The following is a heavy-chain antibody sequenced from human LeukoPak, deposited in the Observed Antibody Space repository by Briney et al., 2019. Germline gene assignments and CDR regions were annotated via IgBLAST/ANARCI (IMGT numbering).Heavy chain of an antibody. CDR1: GFTVSSNY. J-gene: IGHJ4*02. D-gene: IGHD3-22*01. V-gene: IGHV3-53*04. Sequence: PGGSLRLSCAASGFTVSSNYMSWVRQAPGKGLEWVSVIYSGGSTYYADSVKGRFTISRHNSKNTLYLQMNSLRAEDTAVYYCARETGNSGWYYFDHWGQGTLVTVSS. CDR2: IYSGGST. CDR3: ARETGNSGWYYFDH.